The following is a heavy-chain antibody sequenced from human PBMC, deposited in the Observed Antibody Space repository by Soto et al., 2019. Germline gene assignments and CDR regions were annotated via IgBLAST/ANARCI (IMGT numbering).Heavy chain of an antibody. Sequence: GESLKISFAASGFSFRDYFMSWLRQAPGKGLEWVSYIGPYGNSIYYADSVKGRFTISRDDATKSLHLHMNSLRTDDTAVYYCARDDHTYGVFWGQGTPVTAPQ. CDR3: ARDDHTYGVF. CDR1: GFSFRDYF. D-gene: IGHD2-21*01. J-gene: IGHJ4*02. CDR2: IGPYGNSI. V-gene: IGHV3-11*01.